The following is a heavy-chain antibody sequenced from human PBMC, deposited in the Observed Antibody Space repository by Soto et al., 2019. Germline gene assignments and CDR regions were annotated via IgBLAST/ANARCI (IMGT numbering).Heavy chain of an antibody. CDR3: ALSVWSGSPTGFDY. CDR1: GYTFTCYY. J-gene: IGHJ4*02. Sequence: ASVTVSCKASGYTFTCYYMHWVRQAPGQGLEWMGWINPNSGGTNYAQKFQGWVTMTRDTSISTAYMELSRLRSDDTAVYYCALSVWSGSPTGFDYWGQGTLVTVSS. D-gene: IGHD1-26*01. V-gene: IGHV1-2*04. CDR2: INPNSGGT.